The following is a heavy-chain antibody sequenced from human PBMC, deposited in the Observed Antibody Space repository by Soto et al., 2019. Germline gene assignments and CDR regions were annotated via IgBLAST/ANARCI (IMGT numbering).Heavy chain of an antibody. J-gene: IGHJ4*02. Sequence: SETLSLTCTVSGVSIRSYFWSWVRQPPGRGLEWIGYTYYTADSKYNPSLESRATISADPSKKQFSLRLSPVTAADTALYFCAGSQNRGVSFHYWGQGALVTVSS. V-gene: IGHV4-59*01. CDR1: GVSIRSYF. CDR2: TYYTADS. CDR3: AGSQNRGVSFHY. D-gene: IGHD3-10*01.